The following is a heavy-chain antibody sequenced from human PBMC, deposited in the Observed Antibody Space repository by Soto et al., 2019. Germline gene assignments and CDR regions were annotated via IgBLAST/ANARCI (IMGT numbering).Heavy chain of an antibody. J-gene: IGHJ4*02. CDR3: AHRGGATVGLYYFDY. Sequence: AGPTMVNPTQTVTLICTFSVFSLSTTAGGVSWIRQPPGKALEWLALIYWHDDKRYSPSLKSRLTITKDTSKNQVVLTMTNMDPVDTATYYCAHRGGATVGLYYFDYWGQGALVTVS. D-gene: IGHD3-16*01. CDR2: IYWHDDK. V-gene: IGHV2-5*01. CDR1: VFSLSTTAGG.